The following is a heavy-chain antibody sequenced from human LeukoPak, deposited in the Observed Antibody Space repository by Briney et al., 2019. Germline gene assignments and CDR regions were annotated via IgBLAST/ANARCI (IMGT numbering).Heavy chain of an antibody. CDR1: GYTFTSYG. D-gene: IGHD6-13*01. V-gene: IGHV1-18*01. CDR2: ISAYNGNT. Sequence: ASVKVSCKASGYTFTSYGISWVRQAPGQGLEWMGWISAYNGNTNYAQKLQGRVTMTIDTSTSTAYMELRSLRSDDTAVYYCARGAHSSSWDYYYYYYMDVWGKGTTVTVSS. J-gene: IGHJ6*03. CDR3: ARGAHSSSWDYYYYYYMDV.